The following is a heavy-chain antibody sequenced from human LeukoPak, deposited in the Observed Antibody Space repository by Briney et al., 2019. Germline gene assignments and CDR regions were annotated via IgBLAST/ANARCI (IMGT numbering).Heavy chain of an antibody. J-gene: IGHJ4*02. D-gene: IGHD3-22*01. CDR3: ARDRSGSHSYYYDSTILLDY. V-gene: IGHV1-46*01. Sequence: ASVKVSCKASGYTFTSYYMHWVRQAPGQGLEWMGIINPSGGSTNYAQKFQGRVTITADKSTSTAYMELSSLRSEDTAVYYCARDRSGSHSYYYDSTILLDYWGQGTLVTVSS. CDR2: INPSGGST. CDR1: GYTFTSYY.